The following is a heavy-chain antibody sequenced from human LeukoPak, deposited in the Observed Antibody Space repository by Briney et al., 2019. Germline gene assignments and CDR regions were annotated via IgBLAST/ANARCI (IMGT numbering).Heavy chain of an antibody. CDR3: ARHTYDFWSGQRVRWFDP. V-gene: IGHV4-59*01. J-gene: IGHJ5*02. D-gene: IGHD3-3*01. Sequence: KPSETLSFTPPVPGCPTSYFFWGWNQQPPGEGLGGIRDIYYSGSTNYNPSLKSRVTISVDTSKDQFSLKLSSVTAADTAVYYCARHTYDFWSGQRVRWFDPWGQGTLVTVSS. CDR1: GCPTSYFF. CDR2: IYYSGST.